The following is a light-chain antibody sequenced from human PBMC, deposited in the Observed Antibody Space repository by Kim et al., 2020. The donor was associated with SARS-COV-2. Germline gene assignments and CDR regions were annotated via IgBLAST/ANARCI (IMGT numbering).Light chain of an antibody. V-gene: IGKV3-20*01. CDR3: QQYGSSSWT. CDR1: QSVSSSY. CDR2: GAS. J-gene: IGKJ1*01. Sequence: EIVLTQSPGTLSLSPGERATLSCRASQSVSSSYLAWYQQKPGQAPRLLIYGASSSATGIPDRFSGSGSVTDFTLTISRLEPEDFAVYYCQQYGSSSWTFGQGTKVDIK.